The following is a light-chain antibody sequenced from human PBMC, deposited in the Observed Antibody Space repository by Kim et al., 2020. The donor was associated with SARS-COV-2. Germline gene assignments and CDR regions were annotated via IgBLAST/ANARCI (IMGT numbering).Light chain of an antibody. CDR3: QAWDTSTAV. CDR1: KLGDKF. J-gene: IGLJ1*01. CDR2: QDN. V-gene: IGLV3-1*01. Sequence: VSPGQAANITCSGDKLGDKFACWYQQKAGQTPVLCIYQDNKRPSGIPERFSGSNSGNTATLTISGTQAMDEADYYCQAWDTSTAVFGTGTKVTVL.